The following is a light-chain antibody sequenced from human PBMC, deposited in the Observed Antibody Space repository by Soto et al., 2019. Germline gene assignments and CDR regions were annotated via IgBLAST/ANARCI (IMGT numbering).Light chain of an antibody. J-gene: IGKJ1*01. CDR3: QQYNYSPWT. CDR1: QSVGSNY. V-gene: IGKV3-20*01. Sequence: ESVLTQSRGTLSLSPGERATLSCRASQSVGSNYLAWYQQKPGQAPRLLIYGASSRATGIPDRFSGGGSGTDFTLTISRLEPEDFAVYYCQQYNYSPWTYGQGTKVDIK. CDR2: GAS.